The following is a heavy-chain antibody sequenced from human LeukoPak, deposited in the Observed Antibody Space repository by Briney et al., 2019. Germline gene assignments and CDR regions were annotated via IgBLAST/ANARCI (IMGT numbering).Heavy chain of an antibody. Sequence: SETLSLTCAVYGGSFSGYYWSWIRQPPGKGLEWIGNVYHNGSTYYNPSLKGRVTVSVDTSKNHFSLKLGSVTAADTAVYYCAREVGWLHPQGAFDIWGQGTMVTVSS. CDR2: VYHNGST. CDR1: GGSFSGYY. CDR3: AREVGWLHPQGAFDI. D-gene: IGHD5-12*01. J-gene: IGHJ3*02. V-gene: IGHV4-34*10.